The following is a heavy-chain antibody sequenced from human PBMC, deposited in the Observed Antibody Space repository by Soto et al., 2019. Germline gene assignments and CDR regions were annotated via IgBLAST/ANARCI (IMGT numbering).Heavy chain of an antibody. CDR1: GFTFSSYG. D-gene: IGHD6-13*01. J-gene: IGHJ4*02. V-gene: IGHV3-33*01. Sequence: HPGGSLRLSCAASGFTFSSYGMHWVRQAPGKGLEWVAVIWYDGSNKYYADSVKGRFTISRDNSKNTLYLQMNSLRAEDTAVYYCARDEVGWSIAAANDYWGQGTLVTVSS. CDR2: IWYDGSNK. CDR3: ARDEVGWSIAAANDY.